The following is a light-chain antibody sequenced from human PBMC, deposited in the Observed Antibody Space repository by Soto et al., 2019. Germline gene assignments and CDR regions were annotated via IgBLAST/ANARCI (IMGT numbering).Light chain of an antibody. CDR1: QTISNS. CDR3: QQYNNWPRK. V-gene: IGKV1-39*01. J-gene: IGKJ1*01. Sequence: DIQMTQSPSSVSASVGDVVTITCRASQTISNSLNWYQQKPGKAPKLLISVAASLQSGVPSRFSGSGSGTDFTLTISSLQPEDFAVYYCQQYNNWPRKFGQGTKVDIK. CDR2: VAA.